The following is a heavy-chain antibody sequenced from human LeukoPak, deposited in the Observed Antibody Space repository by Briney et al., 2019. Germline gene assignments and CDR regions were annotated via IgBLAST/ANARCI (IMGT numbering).Heavy chain of an antibody. V-gene: IGHV4-59*01. CDR3: ARGGGFWSGYYYWFDP. Sequence: SETLSLTCTVSGGSISGYYWSWIRQPPGKRLEWIGYISYSGSTNYNYSPSLQSRVTISLDRSKNQFSLKLITVTAADTAVYYCARGGGFWSGYYYWFDPWGQGTLVTVSS. CDR1: GGSISGYY. CDR2: ISYSGST. D-gene: IGHD3-3*01. J-gene: IGHJ5*02.